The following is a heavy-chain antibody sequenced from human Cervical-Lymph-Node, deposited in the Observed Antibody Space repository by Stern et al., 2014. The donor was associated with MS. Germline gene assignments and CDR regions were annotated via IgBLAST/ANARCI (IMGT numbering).Heavy chain of an antibody. CDR2: IIPIFGNT. Sequence: QVQLVESGAEVKKPGSSVKVSCKASGGTFSSYAISWVRQAPGQGLEWMGGIIPIFGNTNYAHKFQGRVTLTTDDSTSTAYMELSSLRSEDTAVYYCARGEIKEGLVRGMDVWGQGTTVTVSS. CDR1: GGTFSSYA. V-gene: IGHV1-69*01. CDR3: ARGEIKEGLVRGMDV. D-gene: IGHD6-13*01. J-gene: IGHJ6*02.